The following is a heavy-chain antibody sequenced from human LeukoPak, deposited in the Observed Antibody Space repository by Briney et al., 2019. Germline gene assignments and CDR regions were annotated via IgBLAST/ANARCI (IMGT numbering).Heavy chain of an antibody. J-gene: IGHJ4*02. D-gene: IGHD1-26*01. CDR3: TTASQEPIDY. CDR1: GFTFSSYA. Sequence: PGGSLRLSCAASGFTFSSYAMSWVRQAPGKGLEWVSAISGSGGSTYYADSVKGRFTISRDNSKNTLYLQMNSLKTEGTAVYYCTTASQEPIDYWGQGTLVTVPS. CDR2: ISGSGGST. V-gene: IGHV3-23*01.